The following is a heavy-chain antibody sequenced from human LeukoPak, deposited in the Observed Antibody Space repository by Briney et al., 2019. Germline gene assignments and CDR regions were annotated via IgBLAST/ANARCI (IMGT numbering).Heavy chain of an antibody. J-gene: IGHJ5*02. V-gene: IGHV4-31*03. CDR3: ARVRDYYGSGSYWGYNWFDP. CDR2: IYYSGST. D-gene: IGHD3-10*01. CDR1: GGSISSGGYY. Sequence: PSETLSLTCTVSGGSISSGGYYWGWLRQHPGKGLEWIGYIYYSGSTYYNPSLKSRVTISVDTSKNQFSLKLSSVTAADTAVYYCARVRDYYGSGSYWGYNWFDPWGQGTLVTVSS.